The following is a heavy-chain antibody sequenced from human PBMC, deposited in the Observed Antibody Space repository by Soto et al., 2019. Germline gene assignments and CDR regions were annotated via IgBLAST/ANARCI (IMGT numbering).Heavy chain of an antibody. J-gene: IGHJ5*02. CDR1: GFAFSSYT. Sequence: GGSLRLSCAASGFAFSSYTMNWVRQAPGKGLEWISSTSGSGFKKYYADSVKGRFTISRDNSKSTVYLELNNLSAEDTAVYHCAKNQGVELVPLATVDWFDPWGQGSVVTVSS. CDR3: AKNQGVELVPLATVDWFDP. V-gene: IGHV3-23*01. CDR2: TSGSGFKK. D-gene: IGHD1-26*01.